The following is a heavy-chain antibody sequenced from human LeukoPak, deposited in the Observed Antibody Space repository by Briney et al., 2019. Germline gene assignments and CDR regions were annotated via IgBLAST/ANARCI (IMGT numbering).Heavy chain of an antibody. CDR2: IYTSGST. CDR1: GCSLSSYY. V-gene: IGHV4-4*07. CDR3: ARDSAMLTYFDY. J-gene: IGHJ4*02. D-gene: IGHD5-18*01. Sequence: PSETLSLTCTVSGCSLSSYYLSWIRQPAGEGLEWIGRIYTSGSTTYNPPLTSRVTMSVDTSKNQISLKVAALTAAHTAVYYCARDSAMLTYFDYWGQGTLVTVSS.